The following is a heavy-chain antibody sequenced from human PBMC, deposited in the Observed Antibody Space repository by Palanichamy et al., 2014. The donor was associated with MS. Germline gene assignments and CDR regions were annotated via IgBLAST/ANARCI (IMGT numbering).Heavy chain of an antibody. CDR3: ARARGDGYKFRGYYFDY. D-gene: IGHD5-24*01. CDR2: IYSGGSI. J-gene: IGHJ4*02. CDR1: GFTVSSNY. Sequence: EVQLVESGGGLIQPGGSLRLFCAASGFTVSSNYMSWVRQASREGGWEWVSVIYSGGSIYYADSVTGRFTSSRDNSKNTLYLQMNSLRAEDTAVYYCARARGDGYKFRGYYFDYWGQGTLVTVSS. V-gene: IGHV3-53*01.